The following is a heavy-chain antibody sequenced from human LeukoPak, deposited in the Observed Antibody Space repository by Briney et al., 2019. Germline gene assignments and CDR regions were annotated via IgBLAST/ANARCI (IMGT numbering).Heavy chain of an antibody. J-gene: IGHJ4*02. D-gene: IGHD3-9*01. Sequence: ASVKVSCKASAYTFTDYYMHWVRQAPGQGLEWMGWINPRSGATDYAENFQGRAIMTRNTSINTAYVELSRLRSADTAVYYCARGRKHFDWLSAFDFWGQGTLVTVSS. CDR3: ARGRKHFDWLSAFDF. CDR2: INPRSGAT. V-gene: IGHV1-2*02. CDR1: AYTFTDYY.